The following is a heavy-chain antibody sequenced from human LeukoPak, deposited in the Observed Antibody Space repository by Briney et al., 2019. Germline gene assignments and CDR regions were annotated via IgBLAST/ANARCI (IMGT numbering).Heavy chain of an antibody. D-gene: IGHD6-25*01. Sequence: GGSLRLSCAASGFPFSGYWMTWVRQAPGKGLQWVASIKQDGSDSYHVDSVKGRFTISRDNAKNSLFLQMSNLRAGDTAVYYCAKNIAAPGRVDYQLYGMDEWGQGTTVTVSS. CDR2: IKQDGSDS. J-gene: IGHJ6*02. CDR1: GFPFSGYW. V-gene: IGHV3-7*01. CDR3: AKNIAAPGRVDYQLYGMDE.